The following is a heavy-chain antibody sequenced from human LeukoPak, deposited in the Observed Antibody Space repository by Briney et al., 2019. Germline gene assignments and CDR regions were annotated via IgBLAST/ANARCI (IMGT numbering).Heavy chain of an antibody. Sequence: ASVKVSCKASGYTFTSYDINWVRQATGQGLEWMGWMNPNSGNTGYAQKFQGRVTITRNTPISTAYMELSSLRSEDTAVYYCARARRITIPYSSSWYGHNNWFDPWGQGTPVTVSS. CDR2: MNPNSGNT. V-gene: IGHV1-8*03. CDR3: ARARRITIPYSSSWYGHNNWFDP. D-gene: IGHD6-13*01. CDR1: GYTFTSYD. J-gene: IGHJ5*02.